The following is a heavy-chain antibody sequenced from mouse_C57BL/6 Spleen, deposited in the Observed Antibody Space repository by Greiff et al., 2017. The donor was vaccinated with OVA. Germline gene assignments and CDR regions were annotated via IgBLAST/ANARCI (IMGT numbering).Heavy chain of an antibody. V-gene: IGHV5-6*02. CDR2: ISSGGSYT. D-gene: IGHD3-2*02. CDR3: ARQSQATFDY. Sequence: EVMLVESGGDLVKPGGSLKLSCAASGFTFSSYGMSWVRQTPDKRLEWVATISSGGSYTYYPDSVKGRFTISRDNAKNTLYLQMSSLKSEDTAMYYCARQSQATFDYWGQGTTLTVSS. CDR1: GFTFSSYG. J-gene: IGHJ2*01.